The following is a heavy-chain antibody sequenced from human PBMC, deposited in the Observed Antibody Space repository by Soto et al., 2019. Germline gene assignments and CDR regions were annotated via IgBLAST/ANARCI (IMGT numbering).Heavy chain of an antibody. D-gene: IGHD3-10*01. CDR2: IRPYNGDT. J-gene: IGHJ4*02. Sequence: ASVKVSCKASGYMFISYGINWVRQAPRQGLEWMGWIRPYNGDTKYAQNLQGRVTMTTDTSTSTAYMEMRSLRSDDTAVYYCVRDLDGSGSYYTDYWGPGTLVTVSS. V-gene: IGHV1-18*01. CDR3: VRDLDGSGSYYTDY. CDR1: GYMFISYG.